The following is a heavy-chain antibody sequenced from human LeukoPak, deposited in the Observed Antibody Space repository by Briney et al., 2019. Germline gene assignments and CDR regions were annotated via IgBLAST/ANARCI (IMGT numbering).Heavy chain of an antibody. Sequence: PGGSLRLSCAASGLTFGSYWMHWVRQAPGKGLVWVSHIDRDGRSTNYAGSVKGRFTISRDNARNTLFLQMNSLRVEDTAVYYCARDRGSTNWFDPWGQGTLVTVSS. J-gene: IGHJ5*02. D-gene: IGHD1-26*01. V-gene: IGHV3-74*01. CDR3: ARDRGSTNWFDP. CDR1: GLTFGSYW. CDR2: IDRDGRST.